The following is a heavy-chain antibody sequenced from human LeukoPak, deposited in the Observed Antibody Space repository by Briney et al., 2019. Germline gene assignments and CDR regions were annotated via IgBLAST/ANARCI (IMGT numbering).Heavy chain of an antibody. J-gene: IGHJ4*02. V-gene: IGHV5-10-1*01. CDR2: IDPSDSYT. Sequence: GESLKISCKGSGYSFATYWISWVRQMPGRGLEWMGRIDPSDSYTNYSPSFQGHVTISADKSISTAYLQWSSLKASDTAMYYCASRRRGGADYGDFDYWGQGTLVTVSS. D-gene: IGHD4-17*01. CDR1: GYSFATYW. CDR3: ASRRRGGADYGDFDY.